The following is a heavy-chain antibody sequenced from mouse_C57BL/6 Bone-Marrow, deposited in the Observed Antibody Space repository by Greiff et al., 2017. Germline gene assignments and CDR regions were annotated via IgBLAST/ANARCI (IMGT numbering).Heavy chain of an antibody. D-gene: IGHD1-1*01. CDR3: ASYYGSSYYAMDY. CDR1: GYTFTSYW. Sequence: QVQLQQPGAELVKPGASVKMSCKASGYTFTSYWITWVKQRPGQGLEWIGDIYPGSGSTNYNEQFKSKATLTVDTSSSTAYMQLSSLPSEDSAVYYGASYYGSSYYAMDYWGQGTSVTVSS. CDR2: IYPGSGST. J-gene: IGHJ4*01. V-gene: IGHV1-55*01.